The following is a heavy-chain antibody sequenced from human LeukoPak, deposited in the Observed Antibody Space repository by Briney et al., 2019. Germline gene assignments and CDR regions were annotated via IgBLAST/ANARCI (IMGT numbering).Heavy chain of an antibody. CDR3: ARGFVGRPYYYGSGQRGYMDV. Sequence: SETLSLTCTVSGYSIGNGYFWGWIRQPPGKGLEWIGYIYYSGSTNYNPSLKSRVTISVDTSKNQSSLKLSSVTAADTAVYYCARGFVGRPYYYGSGQRGYMDVWGKGTTVTVSS. D-gene: IGHD3-10*01. V-gene: IGHV4-61*01. CDR2: IYYSGST. CDR1: GYSIGNGYF. J-gene: IGHJ6*03.